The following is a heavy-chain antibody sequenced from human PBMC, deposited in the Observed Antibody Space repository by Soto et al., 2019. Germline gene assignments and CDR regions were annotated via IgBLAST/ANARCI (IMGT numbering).Heavy chain of an antibody. CDR3: ARGMFDSSGYFTLGYYGMDV. CDR1: GYTFTSYG. D-gene: IGHD3-22*01. J-gene: IGHJ6*02. Sequence: GASVKVSCKASGYTFTSYGINWVRQATGQGLEWMGWMNPNSGNTGYAQKFQGRVTMTRNTSISTAYMELSSLRSEDTAVYYCARGMFDSSGYFTLGYYGMDVWGQGTTVTSP. V-gene: IGHV1-8*01. CDR2: MNPNSGNT.